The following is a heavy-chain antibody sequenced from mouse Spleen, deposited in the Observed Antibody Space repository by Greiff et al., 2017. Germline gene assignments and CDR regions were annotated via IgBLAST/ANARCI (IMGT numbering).Heavy chain of an antibody. J-gene: IGHJ3*01. Sequence: EVQLQQSGPVLVKPGASVKMSCKASGYTFTDYYMNWVKQSHGKSLEWIGVINPYNGGTSYNQKFKGKATLTVDKSSSTAYMELNSLTSEDSAVYYCARLGTYGNYGFAYWGQGTLVTVSA. V-gene: IGHV1-19*01. CDR3: ARLGTYGNYGFAY. D-gene: IGHD2-1*01. CDR2: INPYNGGT. CDR1: GYTFTDYY.